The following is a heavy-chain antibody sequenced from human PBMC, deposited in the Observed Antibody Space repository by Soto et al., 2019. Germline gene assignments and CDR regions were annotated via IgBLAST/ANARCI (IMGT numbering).Heavy chain of an antibody. J-gene: IGHJ3*02. V-gene: IGHV3-7*02. CDR3: ASGDYYDTTGPFSDAFDI. CDR2: IKPDGSEK. Sequence: GGSLRLSCAASGFTFSSYWMSWVRQAPGKGLEWVANIKPDGSEKWYVDSVKGRFTISRDNAKNSLYLQMNSLRAEDTAVYYCASGDYYDTTGPFSDAFDIWGQGTMVTVSS. CDR1: GFTFSSYW. D-gene: IGHD3-22*01.